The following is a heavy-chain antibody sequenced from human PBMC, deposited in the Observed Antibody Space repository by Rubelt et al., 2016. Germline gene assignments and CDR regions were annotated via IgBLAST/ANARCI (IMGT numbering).Heavy chain of an antibody. V-gene: IGHV3-30*04. D-gene: IGHD3-10*01. CDR3: AREYHYGSGMNAFDI. CDR2: ISYDGSNK. CDR1: A. J-gene: IGHJ3*02. Sequence: AMHWVRQAPGKGLEWVAVISYDGSNKYYADSVKGRFTISRDNSKNTLYLQMNSLRAEDTAVYYCAREYHYGSGMNAFDIWGQGTMVTVSS.